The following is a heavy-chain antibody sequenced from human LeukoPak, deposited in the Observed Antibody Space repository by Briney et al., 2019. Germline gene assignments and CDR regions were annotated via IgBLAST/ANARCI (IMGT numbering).Heavy chain of an antibody. J-gene: IGHJ6*02. D-gene: IGHD3-9*01. CDR3: ARDHGYYDVLTGYPAYYGMDV. CDR1: GGSISNGGYY. Sequence: SETLSLTCTVSGGSISNGGYYWTWIRQHPGKGLEWIGHIYNSGTTDYNPSLKSRLTISLDTSKNQFSLKLSSVTAADKAVYYCARDHGYYDVLTGYPAYYGMDVWGQGTTVTVSS. V-gene: IGHV4-31*03. CDR2: IYNSGTT.